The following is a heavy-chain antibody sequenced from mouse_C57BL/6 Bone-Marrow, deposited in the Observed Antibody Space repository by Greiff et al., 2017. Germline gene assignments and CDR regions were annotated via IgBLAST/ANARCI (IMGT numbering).Heavy chain of an antibody. CDR1: GYTFTNYW. V-gene: IGHV1-63*01. Sequence: VQLQQSGAELVRPGTSVKLSCKASGYTFTNYWIGWAKQRPGHGLEWIGDIYPGGGYTNYNEKFKGKATLTADKSSSTAYMQVSSLTSEDSAIYYCARRRYWYFDVWGTGTTVTVSS. J-gene: IGHJ1*03. CDR2: IYPGGGYT. CDR3: ARRRYWYFDV.